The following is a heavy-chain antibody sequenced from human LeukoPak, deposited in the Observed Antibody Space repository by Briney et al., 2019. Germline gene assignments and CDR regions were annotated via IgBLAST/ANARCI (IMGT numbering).Heavy chain of an antibody. CDR3: ASAMGDILTGYFDY. Sequence: ASVKVSCKASGYTFTSYDINWVRQATGQGLEWMGWMNPNSGNTGYAQKFQGRVTITRNTSISTAYMELSSLRSEDTAVYYCASAMGDILTGYFDYWGQGTLVTVSS. D-gene: IGHD3-9*01. CDR1: GYTFTSYD. V-gene: IGHV1-8*03. CDR2: MNPNSGNT. J-gene: IGHJ4*02.